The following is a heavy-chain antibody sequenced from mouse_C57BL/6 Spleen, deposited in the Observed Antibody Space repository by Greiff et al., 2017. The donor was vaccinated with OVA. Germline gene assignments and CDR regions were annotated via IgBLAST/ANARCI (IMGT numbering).Heavy chain of an antibody. V-gene: IGHV3-6*01. CDR1: GYSITSGYY. J-gene: IGHJ2*01. Sequence: EVQLVESGPGLVKPSQSLSLTCSVTGYSITSGYYWNWIRQFPGNKLEWMGYISYDGSNNYNPSLKNRISITRDTSKNQFFLKLNSVTTEDTATYYCARRDFYYGDYWGQGTTLTVSS. CDR3: ARRDFYYGDY. CDR2: ISYDGSN. D-gene: IGHD3-3*01.